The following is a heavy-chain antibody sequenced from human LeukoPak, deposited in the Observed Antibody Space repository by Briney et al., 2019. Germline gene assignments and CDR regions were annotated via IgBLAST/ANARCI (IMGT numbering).Heavy chain of an antibody. CDR2: ISAYNGNT. CDR1: GYTFTSYG. J-gene: IGHJ3*02. D-gene: IGHD5-24*01. V-gene: IGHV1-18*01. CDR3: ARIGEDGDAFDI. Sequence: ASVTVSCTASGYTFTSYGISWVRQAPGQGLEWMGWISAYNGNTNYAQKLQGRVTMTTDTSTSTAYMELRSLRSDDTAVYYCARIGEDGDAFDIWGQGTMVTVSS.